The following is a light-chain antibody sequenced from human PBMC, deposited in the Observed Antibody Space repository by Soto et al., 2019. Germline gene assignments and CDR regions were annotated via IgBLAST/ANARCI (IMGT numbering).Light chain of an antibody. Sequence: IPMTQSPASLSASLGDRVTISCRASQSIGTYLNWYHQRKGRAPKLLIYAAATLQSGVPSRFSGSVSGTDLTINISSLQPEDGATDDGQQRYTPPPTFGQGTKVDIK. J-gene: IGKJ1*01. V-gene: IGKV1-39*01. CDR3: QQRYTPPPT. CDR2: AAA. CDR1: QSIGTY.